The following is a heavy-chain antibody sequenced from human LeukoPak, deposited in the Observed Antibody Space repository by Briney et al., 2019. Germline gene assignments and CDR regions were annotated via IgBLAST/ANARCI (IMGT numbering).Heavy chain of an antibody. CDR3: ARVYRYCSSTSFYPPRFDY. V-gene: IGHV1-2*02. CDR2: INPNSGGT. CDR1: GYTFTGYY. D-gene: IGHD2-2*01. Sequence: ASVKVSCKASGYTFTGYYMHWVRQAPGQGLEWMGWINPNSGGTNYAQKFQGRVTMTRDTSISTAYMELSWLISDDTAVYYCARVYRYCSSTSFYPPRFDYWGQGTLVTVSS. J-gene: IGHJ4*02.